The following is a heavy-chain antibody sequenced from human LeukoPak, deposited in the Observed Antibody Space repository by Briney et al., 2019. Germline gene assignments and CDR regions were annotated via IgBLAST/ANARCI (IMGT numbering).Heavy chain of an antibody. D-gene: IGHD4-17*01. CDR1: GGSFSGYY. V-gene: IGHV4-34*01. CDR2: INHSGST. Sequence: SETLSLTCAVYGGSFSGYYWGWIRQPPGKGLEWIGEINHSGSTNYNPSLKSRVTISVDTSKNQFSLKLSSVTAADTAVYYCASGTVTNFDYWGQGTLVTVSS. CDR3: ASGTVTNFDY. J-gene: IGHJ4*02.